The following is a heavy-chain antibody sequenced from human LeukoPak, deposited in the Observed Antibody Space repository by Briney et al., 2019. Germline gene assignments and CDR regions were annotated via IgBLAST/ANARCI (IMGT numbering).Heavy chain of an antibody. D-gene: IGHD3-22*01. CDR2: IYYTGST. Sequence: SETLSLTCTVSGGSISSHYWSWFRQPPGKGLEWIGYIYYTGSTSYNPSLKSRVTISVDTSKNQFSLKLSSVTVADTAVYYCARFYDISGHPSRIDYWGQGTLVTVSS. V-gene: IGHV4-59*11. J-gene: IGHJ4*02. CDR3: ARFYDISGHPSRIDY. CDR1: GGSISSHY.